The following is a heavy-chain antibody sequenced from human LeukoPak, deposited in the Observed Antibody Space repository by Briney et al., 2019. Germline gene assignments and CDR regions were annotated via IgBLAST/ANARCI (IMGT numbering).Heavy chain of an antibody. D-gene: IGHD1-26*01. CDR1: GFTFSSYT. Sequence: PGGSLRLSCAASGFTFSSYTMTWVRQAPGKGLEWVSSISRSGDYIFYADSVRGRFTISRDKAKNSLYLQMTSLRAEDTAVYYCAKDRLVGGSDRHPLDYRGQGTLVTVSS. CDR2: ISRSGDYI. V-gene: IGHV3-21*01. CDR3: AKDRLVGGSDRHPLDY. J-gene: IGHJ4*02.